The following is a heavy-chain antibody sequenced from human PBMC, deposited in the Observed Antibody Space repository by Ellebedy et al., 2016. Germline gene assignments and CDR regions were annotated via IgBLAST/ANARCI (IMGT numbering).Heavy chain of an antibody. CDR3: AKGFGD. D-gene: IGHD3-10*01. CDR1: GFTFSDHY. Sequence: GESLKISXVGSGFTFSDHYMSWIRQAPGKGLEWISFSSGSGAITRYADSVKGRFPISRDNAKNSLYLEMNSLRVEDTAVYFCAKGFGDWGQGTLVFVAS. J-gene: IGHJ4*02. V-gene: IGHV3-11*03. CDR2: SSGSGAIT.